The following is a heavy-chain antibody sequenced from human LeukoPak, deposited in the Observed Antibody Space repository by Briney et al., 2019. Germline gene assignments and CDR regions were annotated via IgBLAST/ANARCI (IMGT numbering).Heavy chain of an antibody. CDR3: ARGPMVRTNLFDY. D-gene: IGHD3-10*01. J-gene: IGHJ4*02. V-gene: IGHV3-74*01. CDR2: INSDGSIT. Sequence: GGSLRLSCTASGFTFSSYSMKWVRQAPGKGLEWVSRINSDGSITSYADSVKGRFTISRDNAKNTLYLQMNSLRAEDTAVYYCARGPMVRTNLFDYWGQGTLVTVSS. CDR1: GFTFSSYS.